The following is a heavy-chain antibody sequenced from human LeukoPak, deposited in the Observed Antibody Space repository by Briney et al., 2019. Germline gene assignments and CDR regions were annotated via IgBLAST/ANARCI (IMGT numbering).Heavy chain of an antibody. CDR1: GFTFSSYW. CDR2: IKQDGSEK. CDR3: ARGYYDFWSGYSPNDAFDI. J-gene: IGHJ3*02. D-gene: IGHD3-3*01. Sequence: PGGSLRLSCAASGFTFSSYWMSWVRQAPGKGLEWVANIKQDGSEKYYVDSVKGRFTISRDNAKNSLYLQMNSLRAEDTAVYYCARGYYDFWSGYSPNDAFDIWGQGTMVTVSS. V-gene: IGHV3-7*01.